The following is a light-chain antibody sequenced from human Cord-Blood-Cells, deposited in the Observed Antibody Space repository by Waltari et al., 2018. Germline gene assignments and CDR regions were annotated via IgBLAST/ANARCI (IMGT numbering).Light chain of an antibody. CDR2: DAS. Sequence: EIVLTQSPATLSLSQGESATPSCRASQSVSSYLAWYQQKPGQAPRLLISDASNRATGIPARFSGSGSGTDFTLTISSLEPEDFAVYYCQQRSNWPYTFGQGTKLEIK. V-gene: IGKV3-11*01. J-gene: IGKJ2*01. CDR1: QSVSSY. CDR3: QQRSNWPYT.